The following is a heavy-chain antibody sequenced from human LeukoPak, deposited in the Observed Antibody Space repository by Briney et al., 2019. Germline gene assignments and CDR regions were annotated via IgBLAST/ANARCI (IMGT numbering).Heavy chain of an antibody. V-gene: IGHV4-59*11. CDR1: GGSISSLY. CDR2: ISCGGST. D-gene: IGHD3-22*01. Sequence: PSETLSLTCTVSGGSISSLYWGWIRQPPGKGLEWSGYISCGGSTNYNPSLKSRATMSVDTSKNPFSLKLTSVTAADAAVYFCASLPMTNYYFDYWGQGTLVTVS. CDR3: ASLPMTNYYFDY. J-gene: IGHJ4*02.